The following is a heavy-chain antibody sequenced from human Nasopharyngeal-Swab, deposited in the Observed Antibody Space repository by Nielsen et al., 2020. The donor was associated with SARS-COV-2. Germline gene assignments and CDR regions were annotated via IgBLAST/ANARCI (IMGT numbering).Heavy chain of an antibody. V-gene: IGHV3-66*01. J-gene: IGHJ4*02. Sequence: GGSLRLSCAASGFTFSSYDMHWVRQAPGKGLEWVSGIYSGGSTYYADSVRGRFTISRDNPKNTVYLQMNGLRPEDTAVYYCGREARFWGQGTLVTVS. CDR2: IYSGGST. CDR3: GREARF. CDR1: GFTFSSYD. D-gene: IGHD3-3*01.